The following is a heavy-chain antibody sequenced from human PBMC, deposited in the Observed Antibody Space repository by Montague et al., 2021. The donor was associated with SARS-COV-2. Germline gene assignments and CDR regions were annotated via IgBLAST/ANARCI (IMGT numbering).Heavy chain of an antibody. D-gene: IGHD2-15*01. CDR2: VHHSGIT. Sequence: SETRSLTCTVSGASITDFYWSWIRQPPGKGLEWIGYVHHSGITNYNPSLKSRVTISIDTPKSRFSLNLRSVTAADTAVYFCARITEVVPFDFWGQGTLVSVSS. V-gene: IGHV4-59*01. CDR3: ARITEVVPFDF. CDR1: GASITDFY. J-gene: IGHJ4*02.